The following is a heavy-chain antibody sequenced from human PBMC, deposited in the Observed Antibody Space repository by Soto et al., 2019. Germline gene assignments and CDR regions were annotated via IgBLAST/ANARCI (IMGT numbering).Heavy chain of an antibody. D-gene: IGHD5-18*01. Sequence: PVGSLRLSCAASGSTFSNAWMNWVRQAPGKGLEWVGRIKSKTDGGTTDYAAPVKGRFTISRDDSKNTLYLQMNSLKTEDTAVYYCTTSRGYSYGRYYYYGMDVWGQGTTVTVSS. J-gene: IGHJ6*02. CDR2: IKSKTDGGTT. CDR1: GSTFSNAW. CDR3: TTSRGYSYGRYYYYGMDV. V-gene: IGHV3-15*07.